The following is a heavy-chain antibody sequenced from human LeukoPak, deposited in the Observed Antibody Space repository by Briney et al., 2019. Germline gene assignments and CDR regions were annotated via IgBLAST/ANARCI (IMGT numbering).Heavy chain of an antibody. V-gene: IGHV3-66*02. CDR3: ARDRPPSNYHEQGYDY. CDR2: MYTDGSS. Sequence: GGSLRLSCEASGFSVNSNFMSSVRQPPGQGLEWISVMYTDGSSYYVDSVKGRFTIDRDNSKNTLYLQMSSLRPQDTAVYYCARDRPPSNYHEQGYDYWGHGTLVTVSS. D-gene: IGHD4-11*01. J-gene: IGHJ4*01. CDR1: GFSVNSNF.